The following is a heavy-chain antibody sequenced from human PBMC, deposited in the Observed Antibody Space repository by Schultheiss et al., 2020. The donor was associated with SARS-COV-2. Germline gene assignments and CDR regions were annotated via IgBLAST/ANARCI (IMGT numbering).Heavy chain of an antibody. V-gene: IGHV3-48*02. CDR3: ARGPRVVPAASYGMDV. J-gene: IGHJ6*02. Sequence: GGSLRLSCAASGFTFSSYGMHWVRQAPGKGLEWVSYISSSSSTIYYADSVKGRFTISRDNAKNSLYLQMNSLRDEDTAVYYCARGPRVVPAASYGMDVWGQGTTVTVSS. D-gene: IGHD2-2*01. CDR1: GFTFSSYG. CDR2: ISSSSSTI.